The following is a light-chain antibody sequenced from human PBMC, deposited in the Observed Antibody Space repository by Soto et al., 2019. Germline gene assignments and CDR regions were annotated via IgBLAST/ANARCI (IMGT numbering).Light chain of an antibody. J-gene: IGKJ4*01. CDR3: MQALQTPLT. CDR2: LGS. V-gene: IGKV2-28*01. Sequence: DIVMTQTPLSLPVTPGEPASISCRSSQSLLHRSGYNYLTWYLQKPGQSPQLLIYLGSSRASGVPDRFSGSGSGTDFTLKISRVGAEDVGVYYCMQALQTPLTFGGGTKVDIK. CDR1: QSLLHRSGYNY.